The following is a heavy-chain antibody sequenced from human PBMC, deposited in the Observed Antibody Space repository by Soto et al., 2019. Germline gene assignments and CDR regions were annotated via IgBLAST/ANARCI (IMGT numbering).Heavy chain of an antibody. D-gene: IGHD3-10*01. CDR2: IYHSGST. CDR3: ARAIGGFGELLGGYYFDY. CDR1: GGSISSGGYS. Sequence: QLQLQESGSGLVKPSQTLSLTCAVSGGSISSGGYSWSWIRQPPGKGLEWIGYIYHSGSTYYNPSLTSRANLSVHRPKNQIYLKLSSVTAADTAVYYCARAIGGFGELLGGYYFDYWGQGTLVTVSS. J-gene: IGHJ4*02. V-gene: IGHV4-30-2*01.